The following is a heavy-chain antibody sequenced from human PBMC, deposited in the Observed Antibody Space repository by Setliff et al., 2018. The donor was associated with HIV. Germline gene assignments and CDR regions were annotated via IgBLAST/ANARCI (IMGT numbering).Heavy chain of an antibody. CDR2: INPNSGGT. D-gene: IGHD6-19*01. Sequence: ASVKVSCKASGYTLTGYYMHWVRQAPGQGLEWMGWINPNSGGTNYAQKFQGRVTITRDTSANTAYMELSSLRSEDTAVYYCARGSCSGCYLSDYWGLGTLVTVSS. CDR3: ARGSCSGCYLSDY. V-gene: IGHV1-2*02. J-gene: IGHJ4*02. CDR1: GYTLTGYY.